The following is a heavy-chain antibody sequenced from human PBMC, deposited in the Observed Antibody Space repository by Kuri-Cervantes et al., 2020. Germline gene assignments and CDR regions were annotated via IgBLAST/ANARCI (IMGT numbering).Heavy chain of an antibody. D-gene: IGHD1-14*01. CDR3: ARTLGTTAIDY. CDR1: GFTFSSYT. V-gene: IGHV3-21*01. Sequence: LSLTCAASGFTFSSYTMNWVRQAPGKGLEWVSSISSSTRYIYYADSVKGRFTVSRDNAKKSLYLQMNSLRAEDTAVYYCARTLGTTAIDYWGQGTLVTVSS. CDR2: ISSSTRYI. J-gene: IGHJ4*02.